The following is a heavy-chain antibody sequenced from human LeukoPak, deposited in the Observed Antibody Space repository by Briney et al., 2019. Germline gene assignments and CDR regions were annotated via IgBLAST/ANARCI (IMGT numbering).Heavy chain of an antibody. Sequence: GESLKISCKGSGYSFTSYWIGWVRQMPGKGLEWMGIIYPADSDTRYSPSFQGQVTFSADKSVNTAYLQWSSLRASDTAIYYCARLSITTSLRLYYFDYWGQGTLVTVPS. CDR1: GYSFTSYW. D-gene: IGHD2/OR15-2a*01. CDR2: IYPADSDT. J-gene: IGHJ4*02. CDR3: ARLSITTSLRLYYFDY. V-gene: IGHV5-51*01.